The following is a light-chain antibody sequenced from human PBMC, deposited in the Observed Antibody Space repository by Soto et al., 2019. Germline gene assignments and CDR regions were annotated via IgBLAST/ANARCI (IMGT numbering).Light chain of an antibody. CDR2: EVN. V-gene: IGLV2-23*02. CDR3: CSYAGTVAYV. Sequence: QSVLTRPASVSVSPGQSITISCAGTGSDVGAYNLVSWYQQHPGKAPKLIIREVNTRPSGISNRFSGSKSGDTASLTISGLQAEDEADYFCCSYAGTVAYVFGTGTKGTV. J-gene: IGLJ1*01. CDR1: GSDVGAYNL.